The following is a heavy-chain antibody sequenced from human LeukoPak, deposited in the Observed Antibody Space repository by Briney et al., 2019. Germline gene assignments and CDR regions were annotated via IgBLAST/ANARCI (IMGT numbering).Heavy chain of an antibody. J-gene: IGHJ4*02. Sequence: GGSLRLSCAASGFTFGDYAMHWVRQPPGKGLEWLSLITGEGDITYHADSVEGRFTISRDNNENSLYLQMNSLRTEDTALYYCAKDIPTGDYAFDSWGQGTLVIVS. CDR3: AKDIPTGDYAFDS. D-gene: IGHD4-17*01. V-gene: IGHV3-43*02. CDR2: ITGEGDIT. CDR1: GFTFGDYA.